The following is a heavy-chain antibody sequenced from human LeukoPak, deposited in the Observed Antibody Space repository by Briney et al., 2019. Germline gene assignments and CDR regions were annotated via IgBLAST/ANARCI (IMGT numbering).Heavy chain of an antibody. V-gene: IGHV5-51*01. D-gene: IGHD1-7*01. Sequence: GESLQISCKGSGYSFTSYWIGWVRQMPGKGLEWMGIIYPGDSDTRYSPSFQGQVTISADKSISTAYLQWSSLKASDTAMYYCARHLELRPDAFDIWGQGTMVTVSS. CDR3: ARHLELRPDAFDI. CDR1: GYSFTSYW. CDR2: IYPGDSDT. J-gene: IGHJ3*02.